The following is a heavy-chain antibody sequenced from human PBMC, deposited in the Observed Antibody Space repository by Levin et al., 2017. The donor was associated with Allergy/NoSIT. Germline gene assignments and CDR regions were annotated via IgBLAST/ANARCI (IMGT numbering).Heavy chain of an antibody. CDR3: ASVATVTDEDY. CDR2: IYYSGST. CDR1: GGSISSYY. J-gene: IGHJ4*02. Sequence: NASETLSLTCTVSGGSISSYYWSWIRQPPGKGLEWIGYIYYSGSTNYNPSLKSRVTISVDTSKNQFSLKLSSVTAADTAVYYCASVATVTDEDYWGQGTLVTVSS. V-gene: IGHV4-59*08. D-gene: IGHD4-17*01.